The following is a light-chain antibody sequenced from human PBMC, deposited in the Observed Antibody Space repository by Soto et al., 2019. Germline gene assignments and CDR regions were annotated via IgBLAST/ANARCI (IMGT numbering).Light chain of an antibody. J-gene: IGKJ2*01. CDR2: GAS. CDR3: QQYGSSYT. V-gene: IGKV3-20*01. Sequence: EILLTQSPGTLSWSPVERATLSCRASQSVSSSYLAWYQQKPGQAPRLLIYGASSRATGIPDRYSGSGSGTDFTITISRLEPEDFAVYYCQQYGSSYTFGQGTKLEIK. CDR1: QSVSSSY.